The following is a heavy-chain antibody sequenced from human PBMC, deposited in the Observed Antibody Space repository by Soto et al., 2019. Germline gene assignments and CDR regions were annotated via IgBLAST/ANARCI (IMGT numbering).Heavy chain of an antibody. CDR3: AREGILGPFDAYDL. D-gene: IGHD3-3*01. CDR2: ISTHNGNT. CDR1: VFTSSG. J-gene: IGHJ3*01. V-gene: IGHV1-18*04. Sequence: ASVKVSCKASVFTSSGISWVRQAPGQGLEWLGWISTHNGNTIYGQRFQGRVIMTIETSTTTVYMELRSLNSDDTAVYFCAREGILGPFDAYDLWGQGTPVTVSS.